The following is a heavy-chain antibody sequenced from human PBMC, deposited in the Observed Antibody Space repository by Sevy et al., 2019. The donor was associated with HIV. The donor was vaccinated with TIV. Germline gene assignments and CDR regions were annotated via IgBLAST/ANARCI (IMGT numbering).Heavy chain of an antibody. CDR3: GKVSIFGVGGFYDY. CDR1: GFTFSSAW. D-gene: IGHD3-3*01. J-gene: IGHJ4*02. V-gene: IGHV3-23*01. Sequence: GGSLRLSCAGSGFTFSSAWMNWVRQAPGKGLEWVSGISGSGTSTYYTDSVKGRFTISRDNSKNTVYLQMNNLRAEDTAVYYCGKVSIFGVGGFYDYWGQGTLVTVSS. CDR2: ISGSGTST.